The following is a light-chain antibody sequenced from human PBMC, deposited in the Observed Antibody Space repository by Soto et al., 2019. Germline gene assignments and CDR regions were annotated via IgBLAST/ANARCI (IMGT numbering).Light chain of an antibody. CDR2: GAS. CDR1: QSLTNNY. Sequence: EIVLTQSPVTLSLSPGERATLSCRASQSLTNNYFAWYQQKPGQAPRLLIYGASSRATGIPDRFSGSGSGTDFTLTISRLEPEDFAVYYCQQYGSSGTFGQGTKVDIK. V-gene: IGKV3-20*01. CDR3: QQYGSSGT. J-gene: IGKJ1*01.